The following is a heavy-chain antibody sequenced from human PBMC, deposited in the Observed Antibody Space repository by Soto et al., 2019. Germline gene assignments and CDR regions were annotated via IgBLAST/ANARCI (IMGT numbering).Heavy chain of an antibody. V-gene: IGHV3-66*01. CDR2: IYSGGST. D-gene: IGHD6-6*01. CDR1: GFTVSSNY. CDR3: ARDHNGIAAHWFDP. Sequence: VQLVESGGGLVQPGGSLRLSCAASGFTVSSNYMSWVRQAPGKGLEWVSVIYSGGSTYYADSVKGRFTISRDNSKNTLYLQMNSLRAEDTAVYYCARDHNGIAAHWFDPWGQGTLVTVSS. J-gene: IGHJ5*02.